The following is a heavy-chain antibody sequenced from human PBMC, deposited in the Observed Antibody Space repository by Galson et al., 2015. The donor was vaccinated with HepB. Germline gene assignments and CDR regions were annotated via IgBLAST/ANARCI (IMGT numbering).Heavy chain of an antibody. J-gene: IGHJ4*02. CDR1: GYSFTSYW. CDR2: IYPGDSDT. CDR3: ARLSSGDGYNWVWYFDY. Sequence: QSGAEVKKPGESLKISCKGSGYSFTSYWIGWVRQMPGKGLEWMGIIYPGDSDTRYSPSFQGQVTISADKSISTAYLQWSSLKASDTAMYYCARLSSGDGYNWVWYFDYWGQGTLVTVSS. D-gene: IGHD5-24*01. V-gene: IGHV5-51*01.